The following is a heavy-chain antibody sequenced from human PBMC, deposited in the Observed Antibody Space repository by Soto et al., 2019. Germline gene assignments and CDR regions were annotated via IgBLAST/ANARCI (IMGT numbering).Heavy chain of an antibody. J-gene: IGHJ6*02. D-gene: IGHD6-13*01. Sequence: QVQLVQSGAEVKKPGSSVKVSCKASEGTFSSYAISWVRQAPGQGLEWMGGIIPIFGTANYAQKFQGRVTITADESTSTAYMELSSLRSEDTAVYYCARPGIAAAGKWGYYYGMDVWGQGTTVTVSS. V-gene: IGHV1-69*01. CDR1: EGTFSSYA. CDR2: IIPIFGTA. CDR3: ARPGIAAAGKWGYYYGMDV.